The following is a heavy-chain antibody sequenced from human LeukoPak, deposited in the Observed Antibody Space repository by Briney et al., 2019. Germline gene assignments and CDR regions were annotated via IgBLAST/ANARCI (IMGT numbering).Heavy chain of an antibody. CDR2: INPSGGST. CDR3: ARSRRGLGYFDY. V-gene: IGHV1-46*01. CDR1: GYTFTSYG. J-gene: IGHJ4*02. D-gene: IGHD3-10*01. Sequence: ASVKVSCKASGYTFTSYGISWVRQAPGQGLEWMGIINPSGGSTSYAQKFQGRVTMTRDMSTSTVYMELSSLRSEDTAVYYCARSRRGLGYFDYWGQGTLVTVSS.